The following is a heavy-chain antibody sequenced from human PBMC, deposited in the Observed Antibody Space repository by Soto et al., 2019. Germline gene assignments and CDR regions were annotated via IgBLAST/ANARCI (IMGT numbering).Heavy chain of an antibody. D-gene: IGHD3-10*01. J-gene: IGHJ4*02. CDR1: GFTFSDFY. CDR3: GLKEGYYGSGSYFGLAH. CDR2: ISSSGGTI. V-gene: IGHV3-11*01. Sequence: PGGSLRLSCAASGFTFSDFYMSWIRQAPGKGLEWVSYISSSGGTINYADSVKGRFTISRDNAKKSLYLQMSSLRAEDTAVYYCGLKEGYYGSGSYFGLAHWGQGTLVTVSS.